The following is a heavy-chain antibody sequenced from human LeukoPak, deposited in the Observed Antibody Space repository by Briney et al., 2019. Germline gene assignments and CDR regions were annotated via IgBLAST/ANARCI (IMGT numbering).Heavy chain of an antibody. V-gene: IGHV3-23*01. CDR1: EFTFSSYA. D-gene: IGHD5-24*01. CDR3: AKKRGGDGYTDN. CDR2: ISGSGGST. J-gene: IGHJ4*02. Sequence: GGSLRLSCAASEFTFSSYAMSWVRQAPGKGLEWVSGISGSGGSTHYADSVKGRFTISRDNSKNTLYLQMNSLRAEDTAVYYRAKKRGGDGYTDNWGQGTLVTVSS.